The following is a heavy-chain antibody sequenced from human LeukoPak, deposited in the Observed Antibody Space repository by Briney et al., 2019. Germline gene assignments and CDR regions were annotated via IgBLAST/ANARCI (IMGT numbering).Heavy chain of an antibody. CDR3: ARDPRTVRI. V-gene: IGHV3-11*06. CDR2: ISGSGDDT. CDR1: GFTFSDYY. Sequence: PGGSLRLSCAASGFTFSDYYMSWIRQAPGKGLEWVSYISGSGDDTNYADSVRGRFTISRDNAKNSLYLQMNSLRVEDTAVYYCARDPRTVRIWGQGTLVTVSS. D-gene: IGHD1-1*01. J-gene: IGHJ4*02.